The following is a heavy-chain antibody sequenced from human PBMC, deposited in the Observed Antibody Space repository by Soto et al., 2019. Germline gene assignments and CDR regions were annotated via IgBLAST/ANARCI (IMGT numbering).Heavy chain of an antibody. J-gene: IGHJ5*02. CDR1: GGSISSGGYS. D-gene: IGHD3-22*01. V-gene: IGHV4-30-2*01. CDR3: ARSGERVGYYDSSGYYLNWFDP. Sequence: SETLSLTCAVSGGSISSGGYSWSWIRQPPGKCLEWIGYIYHSGSTYYNPSLKSRVTISVDRSKNQFSLKLSSVTAADTAVYYCARSGERVGYYDSSGYYLNWFDPWGQGTRVTVS. CDR2: IYHSGST.